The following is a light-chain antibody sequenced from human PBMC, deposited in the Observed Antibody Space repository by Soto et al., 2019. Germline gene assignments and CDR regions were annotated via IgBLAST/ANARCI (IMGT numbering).Light chain of an antibody. J-gene: IGKJ2*01. CDR1: QTISSW. Sequence: DIQMTQSPSTLSGSVGDRVTITCWASQTISSWLAWYQQKPGKAPKLLIYKASTLKSGVPSRFSGSGSGTEFTLTISSLQPDDFATYYCQHYNSYSYTFGQGTKLEIK. CDR2: KAS. V-gene: IGKV1-5*03. CDR3: QHYNSYSYT.